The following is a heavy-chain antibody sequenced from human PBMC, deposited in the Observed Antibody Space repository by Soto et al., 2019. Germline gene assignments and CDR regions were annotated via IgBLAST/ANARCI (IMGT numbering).Heavy chain of an antibody. J-gene: IGHJ2*01. Sequence: PGGSLRLSCAASGFTFSDYYMSWIRQAPGKGLEWVSYISSSGSTIYYADSVKGRFTISRDNAKNSLYLQMNSLRAEDTAVYYCAREYSVVYNSLYWSLDLWGRGTLVTVST. CDR3: AREYSVVYNSLYWSLDL. D-gene: IGHD1-1*01. CDR2: ISSSGSTI. V-gene: IGHV3-11*01. CDR1: GFTFSDYY.